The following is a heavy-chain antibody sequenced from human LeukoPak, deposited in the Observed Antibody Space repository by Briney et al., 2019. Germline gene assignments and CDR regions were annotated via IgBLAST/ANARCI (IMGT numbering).Heavy chain of an antibody. Sequence: GGSLRLSCAASGFTFSRYWMHWVRQPPGKGLEWVSAISGSGGSTYYADSVKGRFTISRDNSKNTLYLQMNSLRAEDTSVYYCAKGVGGSANYYYMDVWGKGTTVTVSS. CDR1: GFTFSRYW. V-gene: IGHV3-23*01. CDR3: AKGVGGSANYYYMDV. D-gene: IGHD3-10*01. J-gene: IGHJ6*03. CDR2: ISGSGGST.